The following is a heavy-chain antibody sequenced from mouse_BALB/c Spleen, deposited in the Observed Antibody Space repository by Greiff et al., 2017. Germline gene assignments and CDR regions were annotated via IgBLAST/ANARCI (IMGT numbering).Heavy chain of an antibody. CDR3: ASYDYDDWFAY. D-gene: IGHD2-4*01. Sequence: VQLQQSGPGLVQPSQSLSITCTVSGFSLTSYGVHWVRQSPGKGLEWLGVIWSGGSTDYNAAFISRLSISKDNSKSQVFFKMNSLQANDTAIYYCASYDYDDWFAYWGQGTLVTVSA. CDR2: IWSGGST. V-gene: IGHV2-2*02. CDR1: GFSLTSYG. J-gene: IGHJ3*01.